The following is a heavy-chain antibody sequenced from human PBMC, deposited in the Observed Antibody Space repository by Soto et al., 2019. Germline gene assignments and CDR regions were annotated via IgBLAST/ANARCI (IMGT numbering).Heavy chain of an antibody. J-gene: IGHJ4*02. CDR1: GGSVKSSNYD. Sequence: PLEPLSHPWTVSGGSVKSSNYDVGWISQPPGKGLEWIGTIYYSESPYYNSSLKSRVTISVDTSKNQFSLKLTSVTAADTAVYYCATLPHYGDPKAGFWGQGTLVTVSS. D-gene: IGHD4-17*01. CDR2: IYYSESP. V-gene: IGHV4-39*01. CDR3: ATLPHYGDPKAGF.